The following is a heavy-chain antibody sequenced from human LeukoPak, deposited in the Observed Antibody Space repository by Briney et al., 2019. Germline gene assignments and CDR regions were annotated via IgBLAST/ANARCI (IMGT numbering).Heavy chain of an antibody. V-gene: IGHV1-18*04. J-gene: IGHJ4*02. CDR1: GYTFTGYY. CDR3: ARGSSYGFSMGY. D-gene: IGHD3-16*01. CDR2: ISTYNGDT. Sequence: ASVKVSGKASGYTFTGYYMHWVTQAPGQGLEWMGWISTYNGDTNYARKLQGRVTMTTDTSTNTAYMELRTLRSDDTAVYYCARGSSYGFSMGYWGQGTLVIVSS.